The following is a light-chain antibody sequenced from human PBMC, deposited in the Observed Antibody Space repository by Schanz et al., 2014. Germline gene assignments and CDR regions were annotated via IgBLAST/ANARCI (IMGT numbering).Light chain of an antibody. CDR3: CSYAGSYYV. CDR1: SSNVGSNY. CDR2: RND. V-gene: IGLV1-47*01. Sequence: QSVLTQPPSVSGTPGQRVTISCSGSSSNVGSNYVYWYQQVPGTAPKLLIYRNDERPSGVPDRFSGSKSGNTASLTISGLQAEDEADYYCCSYAGSYYVFGTGTKLTVL. J-gene: IGLJ1*01.